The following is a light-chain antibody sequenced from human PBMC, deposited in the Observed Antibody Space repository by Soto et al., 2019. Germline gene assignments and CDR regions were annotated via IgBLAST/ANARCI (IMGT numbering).Light chain of an antibody. CDR3: QQSGSSPPYT. Sequence: EIVLTQSPGTLSLSPGERATLSCSASQSVSSSYLAWYQQKPGQAPRLLLYGASSRATGIPDRFSCSGAGTDFTLTISRLEPEAFAVYYCQQSGSSPPYTFGQGTKLAIK. V-gene: IGKV3-20*01. CDR2: GAS. CDR1: QSVSSSY. J-gene: IGKJ2*01.